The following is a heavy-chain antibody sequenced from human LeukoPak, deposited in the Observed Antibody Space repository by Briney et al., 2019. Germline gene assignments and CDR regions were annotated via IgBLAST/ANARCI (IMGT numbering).Heavy chain of an antibody. D-gene: IGHD3-3*01. V-gene: IGHV3-53*01. CDR3: ARELDRSGYILAY. Sequence: GGSLRLSCAASGFTVSGKYMSWVRQAPGRGLEWVSVLYSGGSTYYADSVKGRFTISRDNSKNTLYLQMDSLRAEDTAMYYCARELDRSGYILAYWGQGTLVTVSS. CDR1: GFTVSGKY. J-gene: IGHJ4*02. CDR2: LYSGGST.